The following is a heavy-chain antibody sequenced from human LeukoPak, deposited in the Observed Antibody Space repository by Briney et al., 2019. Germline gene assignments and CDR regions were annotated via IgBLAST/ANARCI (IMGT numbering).Heavy chain of an antibody. CDR2: ISYDGSNK. D-gene: IGHD3-16*01. CDR1: GFTFSSYA. Sequence: PGRSLRLSCAASGFTFSSYAVHWVRQAPGKGLEWVAVISYDGSNKYYADSVNGRFTISRDNSKNTLYLQMNSLRAEDTAVYYCARDVLRGGYFDYWGQGTLVTVSS. J-gene: IGHJ4*02. V-gene: IGHV3-30-3*01. CDR3: ARDVLRGGYFDY.